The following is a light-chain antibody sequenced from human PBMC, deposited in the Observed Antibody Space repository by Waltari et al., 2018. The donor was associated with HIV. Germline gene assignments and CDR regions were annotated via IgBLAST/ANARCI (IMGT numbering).Light chain of an antibody. CDR2: SNS. V-gene: IGLV1-44*01. J-gene: IGLJ1*01. CDR1: TSNIGGNT. CDR3: AAWDDSLKGGA. Sequence: QSVLAQPPSASGTPGQRVTISCSGSTSNIGGNTVSWSQQLPGTAPKLLIHSNSGRPSGVPDRLSGSTSGTSASLGISGLQSEDEADYYCAAWDDSLKGGAFGTGTKVTVL.